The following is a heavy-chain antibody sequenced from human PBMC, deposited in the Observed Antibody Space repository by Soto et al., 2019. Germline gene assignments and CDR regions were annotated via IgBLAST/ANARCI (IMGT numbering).Heavy chain of an antibody. Sequence: PSETLPLTCAVYGGSFSGYYWSWIRQPPGKGLEWIGEINHSGSTNYNPSLKSRVTISVDTSKNQFSLKLSSVTAADTAVYYCARGDSSSWGYWGQGTLVTVSS. CDR3: ARGDSSSWGY. V-gene: IGHV4-34*01. CDR2: INHSGST. CDR1: GGSFSGYY. D-gene: IGHD6-6*01. J-gene: IGHJ4*02.